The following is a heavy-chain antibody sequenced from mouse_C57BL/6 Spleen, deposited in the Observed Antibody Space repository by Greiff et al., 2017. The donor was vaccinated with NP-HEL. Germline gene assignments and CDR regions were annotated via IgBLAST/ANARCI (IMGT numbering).Heavy chain of an antibody. CDR1: GYAFSSSW. J-gene: IGHJ3*01. CDR3: ARRGTGAWFAY. V-gene: IGHV1-82*01. CDR2: IYPGDGDT. D-gene: IGHD3-3*01. Sequence: VMLVESGPELVKPGASVKISCKASGYAFSSSWMNWVKQRPGKGLEWIGRIYPGDGDTNYNGKFKGKATLTADKSSSTAYMQLSSLTSEDSAVYFCARRGTGAWFAYWGQGTLVTVSA.